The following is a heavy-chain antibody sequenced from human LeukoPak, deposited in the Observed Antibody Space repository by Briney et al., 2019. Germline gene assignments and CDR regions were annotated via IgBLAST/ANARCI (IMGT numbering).Heavy chain of an antibody. Sequence: SVKVSCKASGGTFSSYAISWVRQAPGQGLEWMGRIIPILGIANYAQKFQGRVTITADKSTSTAYMELSSLRSEDTAVYYCAISAQAGGYSYGYGRNWFDPWGQGTLVTVSS. CDR1: GGTFSSYA. J-gene: IGHJ5*02. CDR3: AISAQAGGYSYGYGRNWFDP. V-gene: IGHV1-69*04. CDR2: IIPILGIA. D-gene: IGHD5-18*01.